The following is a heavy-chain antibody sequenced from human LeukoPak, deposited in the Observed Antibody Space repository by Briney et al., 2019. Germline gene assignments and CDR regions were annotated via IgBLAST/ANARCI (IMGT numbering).Heavy chain of an antibody. V-gene: IGHV3-30*18. CDR1: GFTFSSYG. CDR3: AKEILTGYYLDY. J-gene: IGHJ4*02. CDR2: ISYDGSNK. D-gene: IGHD3-9*01. Sequence: PGGSLRLSCAASGFTFSSYGMQWVRQAPGKGPEWVAVISYDGSNKYYADSVKGRFTIPRDNAKNTLYLQMNSLRAEDTAVYYCAKEILTGYYLDYWGQGTLVTVSS.